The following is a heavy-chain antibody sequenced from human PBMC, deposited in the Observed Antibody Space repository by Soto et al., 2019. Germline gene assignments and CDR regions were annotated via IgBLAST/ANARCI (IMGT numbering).Heavy chain of an antibody. J-gene: IGHJ4*02. CDR3: AKVDYSGSYFAY. Sequence: QVQLVESGGGVFQPGRSLRLSCAASGFTFSSYGMQWVRQAPGKGLEWVAVISYDGSNKYYADSVKGRFTISRDNSKTTMYLQMNSLRAEDTAVYYCAKVDYSGSYFAYWGQGTIVTVYS. CDR1: GFTFSSYG. V-gene: IGHV3-30*18. D-gene: IGHD1-26*01. CDR2: ISYDGSNK.